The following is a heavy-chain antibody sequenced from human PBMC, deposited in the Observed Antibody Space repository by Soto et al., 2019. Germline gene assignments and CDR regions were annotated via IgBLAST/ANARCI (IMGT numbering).Heavy chain of an antibody. CDR3: ARDEVRRQWLVQGSYYYYGMDV. CDR2: IIPIFGTA. V-gene: IGHV1-69*13. D-gene: IGHD6-19*01. CDR1: GGTFSSYA. Sequence: ASVKVSCKASGGTFSSYAISWVRQAPGQGLEWMGGIIPIFGTANYAQKFQGRVTITADESTSTAYMELSSLRSEDTAVYYCARDEVRRQWLVQGSYYYYGMDVWGQGTTVTVSS. J-gene: IGHJ6*02.